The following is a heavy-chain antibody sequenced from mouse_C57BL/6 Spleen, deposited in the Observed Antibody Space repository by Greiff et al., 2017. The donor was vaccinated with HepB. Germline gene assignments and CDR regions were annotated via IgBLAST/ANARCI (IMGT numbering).Heavy chain of an antibody. D-gene: IGHD1-1*01. J-gene: IGHJ4*01. CDR2: IRNKANGYTT. V-gene: IGHV7-3*01. CDR3: ASYGSSHKDDAMDY. CDR1: GFTFTDYY. Sequence: EVQLVESGGGLVQPGGSLSLSCAASGFTFTDYYMSWVRQPPGKALEWMGFIRNKANGYTTEYSASVKGRFTISRDNSQSILYLQMNALRAEDSATYYCASYGSSHKDDAMDYWGQGTSVTVSS.